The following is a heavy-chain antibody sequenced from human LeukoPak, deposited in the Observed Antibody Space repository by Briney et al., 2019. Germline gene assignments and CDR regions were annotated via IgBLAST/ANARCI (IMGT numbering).Heavy chain of an antibody. Sequence: ETLSLTCTVSGGSISSSSYYWGWVRQAPEKGLEWVSSISSSSSYIYYADSVKGRFTISRDNAKNSLYLQMNSLRAEDTAVYYCARDIDYYDSSGSSDAFDIWGQGTMVTVSS. V-gene: IGHV3-21*01. CDR3: ARDIDYYDSSGSSDAFDI. CDR2: ISSSSSYI. J-gene: IGHJ3*02. CDR1: GGSISSSSYY. D-gene: IGHD3-22*01.